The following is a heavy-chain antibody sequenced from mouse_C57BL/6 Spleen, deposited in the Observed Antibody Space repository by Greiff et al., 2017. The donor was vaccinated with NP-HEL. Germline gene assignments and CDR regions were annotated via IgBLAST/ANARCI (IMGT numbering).Heavy chain of an antibody. CDR1: GYTFTSYW. CDR3: ARSEYDYDGGFDY. Sequence: QVQLQQPGAELVKPGASVKMSCKASGYTFTSYWITWVKQRPGQGLEWIGDIYPGSGSTNYNEKFKSKATLTVDTSSSTAYMQLSSLTSEDSAVYYCARSEYDYDGGFDYWGQGTTLTVSS. D-gene: IGHD2-4*01. CDR2: IYPGSGST. J-gene: IGHJ2*01. V-gene: IGHV1-55*01.